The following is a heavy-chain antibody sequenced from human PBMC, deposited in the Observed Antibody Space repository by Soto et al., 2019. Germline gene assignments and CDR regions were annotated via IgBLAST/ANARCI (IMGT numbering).Heavy chain of an antibody. D-gene: IGHD3-22*01. CDR3: ARGDATKIVVTTYYGMDV. Sequence: QVQLVQSGAEVKKPGSSVKVSCKASGGSLSNYGISWVRQAPGQGLEWMGAIIPVFGTPNYAQKFQDRVTITADESTTTVYMEVRSLTSEDTAVYYCARGDATKIVVTTYYGMDVWGQGTTVTDSS. CDR1: GGSLSNYG. CDR2: IIPVFGTP. V-gene: IGHV1-69*12. J-gene: IGHJ6*02.